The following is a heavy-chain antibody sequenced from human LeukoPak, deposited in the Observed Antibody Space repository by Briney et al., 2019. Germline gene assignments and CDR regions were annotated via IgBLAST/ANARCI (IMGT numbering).Heavy chain of an antibody. CDR2: IKQDGGEK. D-gene: IGHD6-19*01. CDR1: GFSFNTYW. Sequence: GGSLRLSCAVSGFSFNTYWMSWVRQALGKGLEWVANIKQDGGEKHYVDSVKGRFAISRDNAKNSLYLQMNSLRAEDTAVYYCVRGGWSVDYWGQGTLVTVSS. V-gene: IGHV3-7*01. J-gene: IGHJ4*02. CDR3: VRGGWSVDY.